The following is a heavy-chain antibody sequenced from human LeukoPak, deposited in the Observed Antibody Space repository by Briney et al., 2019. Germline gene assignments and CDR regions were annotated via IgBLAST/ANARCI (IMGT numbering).Heavy chain of an antibody. CDR1: GFTFSSSA. Sequence: GGSLRLSCAASGFTFSSSAISWVRQAPGKGLEWVSAISNNGGYTYYADSVQGRFTISRDNSKSTLCLQMNSLRAEDTAVYYCARGGSRSPSPGDYWGQGTLVTVSS. CDR3: ARGGSRSPSPGDY. D-gene: IGHD2-2*01. J-gene: IGHJ4*02. CDR2: ISNNGGYT. V-gene: IGHV3-23*01.